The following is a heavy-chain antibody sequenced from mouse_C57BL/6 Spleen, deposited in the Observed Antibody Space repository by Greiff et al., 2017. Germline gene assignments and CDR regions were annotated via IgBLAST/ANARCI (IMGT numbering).Heavy chain of an antibody. CDR1: GYTFTSYW. CDR3: ARGSSGYDYAMDY. CDR2: IDPSDIYT. J-gene: IGHJ4*01. V-gene: IGHV1-50*01. D-gene: IGHD3-2*02. Sequence: QVQLQQPGAELVKPGASVKLSCKASGYTFTSYWMQWVKQRPGQGLEWIGEIDPSDIYTTYNQKFKGKATLTVDTSSSTAYMQLSSLTSEDSAVYYCARGSSGYDYAMDYWGQGTSVTVSS.